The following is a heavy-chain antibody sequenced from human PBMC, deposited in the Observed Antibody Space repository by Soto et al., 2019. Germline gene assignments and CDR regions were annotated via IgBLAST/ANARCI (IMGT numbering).Heavy chain of an antibody. V-gene: IGHV4-59*01. Sequence: SETLSLTCTVSGGSISSYYWSWIRQPPGKGLEWIGYIYYSGSTNYNPSLKSRVTISVDTSKNRFSLKLSSVTAADTAVYYCARVLDYGDYFDYWGQGTLVTVSS. CDR3: ARVLDYGDYFDY. J-gene: IGHJ4*02. CDR2: IYYSGST. D-gene: IGHD4-17*01. CDR1: GGSISSYY.